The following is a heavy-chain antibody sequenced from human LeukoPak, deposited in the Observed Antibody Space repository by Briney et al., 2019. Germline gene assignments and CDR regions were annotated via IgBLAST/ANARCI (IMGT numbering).Heavy chain of an antibody. D-gene: IGHD3-22*01. V-gene: IGHV2-70*11. Sequence: RKSGPTLVNTTPTLTLTCTFSGCSLRTRGMCVSWIRQPPGKALEWLSRIDWDDEKYYRTSLKTRLTISKDTSKNQVVLTMTNMDPVDTATYYCARILGSSGYHWDYWGQGTLVTVSS. J-gene: IGHJ4*02. CDR3: ARILGSSGYHWDY. CDR2: IDWDDEK. CDR1: GCSLRTRGMC.